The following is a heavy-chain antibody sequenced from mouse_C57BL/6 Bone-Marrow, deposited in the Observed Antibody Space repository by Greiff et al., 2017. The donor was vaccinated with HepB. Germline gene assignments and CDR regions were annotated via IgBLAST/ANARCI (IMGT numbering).Heavy chain of an antibody. CDR2: ISSGGDYI. Sequence: EVKLEESGEGLVKPGGSLKLSCAASGFTFSSYAMSWVRQTPEKRLEWVAYISSGGDYIYYADTVKGRFTISRDNARNTLYLQMSSLKSEDTAMYYCTRAYYGSFYYYAMDYWGQGTSVTVSS. CDR3: TRAYYGSFYYYAMDY. CDR1: GFTFSSYA. D-gene: IGHD1-1*01. V-gene: IGHV5-9-1*02. J-gene: IGHJ4*01.